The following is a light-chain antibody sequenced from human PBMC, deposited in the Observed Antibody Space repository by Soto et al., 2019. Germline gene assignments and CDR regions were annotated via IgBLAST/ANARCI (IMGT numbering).Light chain of an antibody. V-gene: IGKV1-39*01. Sequence: DIQMIESPSSLSTSVGDRVTITCRASQSISSYLNWYQQKPGKAPKVLIYAASSLQSGVPSRFSGSGSGTDFTLTISSLQPEDFATYYCQQSYGTPLTFGGGTKVDI. J-gene: IGKJ4*01. CDR1: QSISSY. CDR3: QQSYGTPLT. CDR2: AAS.